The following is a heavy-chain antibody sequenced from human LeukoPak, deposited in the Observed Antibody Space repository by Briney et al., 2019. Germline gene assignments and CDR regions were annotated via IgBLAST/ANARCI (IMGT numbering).Heavy chain of an antibody. CDR2: IKYDGYEE. CDR3: KSGGAAPGSFDY. Sequence: GGSLRLSCAASGFTFSRYWMSWMRQAPGKGLEWVANIKYDGYEEYYVDSVKGRFTISRDNAKNSLYLQLNSLRVEDTAVYYCKSGGAAPGSFDYWGQGTLVTVSS. V-gene: IGHV3-7*01. J-gene: IGHJ4*02. CDR1: GFTFSRYW. D-gene: IGHD1-1*01.